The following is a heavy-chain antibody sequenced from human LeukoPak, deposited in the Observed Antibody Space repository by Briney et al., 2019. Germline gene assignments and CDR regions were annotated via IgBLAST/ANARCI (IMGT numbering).Heavy chain of an antibody. CDR1: GVFISSYY. CDR3: ARDTRVHYYDSSGPVDY. Sequence: SETLSLTCSVSGVFISSYYWHWIRQSPGKGLEWIGYIDYSGSTNYNPSLKSRVSISVDTSKNQFSLKLSSVTAADTAVYYCARDTRVHYYDSSGPVDYWGQGTLVTVSS. J-gene: IGHJ4*02. V-gene: IGHV4-59*12. CDR2: IDYSGST. D-gene: IGHD3-22*01.